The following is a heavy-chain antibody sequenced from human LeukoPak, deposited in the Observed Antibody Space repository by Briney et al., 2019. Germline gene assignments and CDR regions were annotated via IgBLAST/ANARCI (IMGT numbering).Heavy chain of an antibody. CDR2: IYQSGST. CDR1: GYSISSGTY. D-gene: IGHD3-10*01. CDR3: ARARLLWFGESPCAFDI. Sequence: SETLSLTCTVSGYSISSGTYWGWIRQPPGKGPEWIGSIYQSGSTYYTPSLRSRVTMSVDTSKNQFSLRLSSVAAADTAMYYCARARLLWFGESPCAFDIWGQGTMVTVSS. J-gene: IGHJ3*02. V-gene: IGHV4-38-2*02.